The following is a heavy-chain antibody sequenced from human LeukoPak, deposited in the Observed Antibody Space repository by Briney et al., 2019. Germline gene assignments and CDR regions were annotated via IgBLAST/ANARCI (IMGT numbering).Heavy chain of an antibody. Sequence: PSETLSLTCTVSGGSISSSYYYWGWIRQPPGKGLEWIGEINHSGSTNYNPSLKSRVTISVDTSKNQFSLKLSSVTAADTAVHYCARGKRQPYYYYYGMDVWGQGTTVTVSS. D-gene: IGHD6-13*01. V-gene: IGHV4-39*07. CDR2: INHSGST. CDR3: ARGKRQPYYYYYGMDV. CDR1: GGSISSSYYY. J-gene: IGHJ6*02.